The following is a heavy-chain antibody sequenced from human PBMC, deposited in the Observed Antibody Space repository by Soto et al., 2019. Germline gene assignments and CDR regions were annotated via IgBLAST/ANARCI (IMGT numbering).Heavy chain of an antibody. V-gene: IGHV3-74*01. CDR3: ARDPHDSSGYYDVHFDY. Sequence: PGGSLRLSCAASGFTFSSYWMHWVRQAPGKGLVWVSRINSDGSSTSYADSVKGRFTISRDNAKNTLYLQMNSLRAEDTAVYYCARDPHDSSGYYDVHFDYWGQGTLVTVS. D-gene: IGHD3-22*01. CDR1: GFTFSSYW. CDR2: INSDGSST. J-gene: IGHJ4*02.